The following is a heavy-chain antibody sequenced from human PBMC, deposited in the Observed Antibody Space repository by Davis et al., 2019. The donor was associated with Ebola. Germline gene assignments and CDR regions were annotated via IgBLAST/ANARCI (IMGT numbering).Heavy chain of an antibody. J-gene: IGHJ4*02. V-gene: IGHV3-9*01. D-gene: IGHD3-3*01. Sequence: GGSLRLSCAASGFSFDEYAMHWVRQTPGKGLEWVSGISWNGGEVRYADSVKGRFTISRDNAKKSLNLQMNSLRAEDTAVYYCARERLSGFWSGYPDYWGQGTLVTVSS. CDR2: ISWNGGEV. CDR3: ARERLSGFWSGYPDY. CDR1: GFSFDEYA.